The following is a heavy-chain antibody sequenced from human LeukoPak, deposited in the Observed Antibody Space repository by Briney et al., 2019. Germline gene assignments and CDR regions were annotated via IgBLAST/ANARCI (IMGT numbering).Heavy chain of an antibody. CDR2: MNPNSGNT. CDR1: GYTFTSYD. V-gene: IGHV1-8*01. D-gene: IGHD3-3*01. Sequence: ASVKVSYKASGYTFTSYDINWVRQATGQGLEWMGWMNPNSGNTGYAQKFQGRVTMTRNTSISTAYMELSSLRSEDTAVYYCARAYDFWSGSYGVDVWGQGTTVTVSS. J-gene: IGHJ6*02. CDR3: ARAYDFWSGSYGVDV.